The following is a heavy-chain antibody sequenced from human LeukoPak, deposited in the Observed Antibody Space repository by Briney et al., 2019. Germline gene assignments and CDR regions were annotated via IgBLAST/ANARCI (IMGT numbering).Heavy chain of an antibody. J-gene: IGHJ3*02. CDR1: GGSVSSDSYF. V-gene: IGHV4-61*01. CDR3: ARGVISPDAFDI. CDR2: IYYSGST. Sequence: SETLSLTCTVSGGSVSSDSYFWRWIRQPPGKGLEWIGYIYYSGSTNYNPSLKSRGTTSVDTSKNQFSLKLSSVTAADTAVYYCARGVISPDAFDIWGQATMVTVSS. D-gene: IGHD3-3*02.